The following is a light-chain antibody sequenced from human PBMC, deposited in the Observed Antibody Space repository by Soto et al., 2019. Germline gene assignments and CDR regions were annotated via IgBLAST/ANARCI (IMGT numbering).Light chain of an antibody. Sequence: EIVLTQSPGTLSLSPGERATLSCRASQSVSRNQLAWYQQKPGQAPRLLIYGASSRATGIPDRFSGSGSGTDFTLTISRLEPEDFALYYCHQRQSWPRTFGQGTKVDI. V-gene: IGKV3-20*01. CDR3: HQRQSWPRT. J-gene: IGKJ1*01. CDR1: QSVSRNQ. CDR2: GAS.